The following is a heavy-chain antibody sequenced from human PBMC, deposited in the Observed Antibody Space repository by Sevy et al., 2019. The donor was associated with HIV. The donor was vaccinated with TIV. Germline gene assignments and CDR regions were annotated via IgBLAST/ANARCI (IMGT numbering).Heavy chain of an antibody. CDR1: GFSFDSYG. V-gene: IGHV3-23*01. CDR3: AKGGGGHYDPDEIAYYFYYYNMDV. CDR2: ISGSGTRT. D-gene: IGHD3-22*01. J-gene: IGHJ6*03. Sequence: GGSLRLSCAVSGFSFDSYGMTWVRQAPGKGLEWVSAISGSGTRTYYADSVKGRFIISRDNSKNTLDLQMNSLRAEDKAIYSCAKGGGGHYDPDEIAYYFYYYNMDVWGKGTTVTVSS.